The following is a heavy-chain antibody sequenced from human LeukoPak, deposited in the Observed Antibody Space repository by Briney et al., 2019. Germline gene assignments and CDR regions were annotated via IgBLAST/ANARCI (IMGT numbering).Heavy chain of an antibody. CDR1: GYTFTGYY. Sequence: ASVKVSFKASGYTFTGYYMHWVRQAPGQGLEWMGWINPNSGGTNYAQKFQGRVTMTRDTSISTAYMELSRLRSDDTAVYYCARVIGVVIPYYYYYMDVWGKGTTVTVSS. J-gene: IGHJ6*03. D-gene: IGHD3-3*01. V-gene: IGHV1-2*02. CDR3: ARVIGVVIPYYYYYMDV. CDR2: INPNSGGT.